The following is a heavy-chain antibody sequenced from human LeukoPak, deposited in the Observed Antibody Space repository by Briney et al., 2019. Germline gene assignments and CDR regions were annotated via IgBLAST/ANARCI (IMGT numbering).Heavy chain of an antibody. J-gene: IGHJ4*02. D-gene: IGHD6-19*01. CDR2: ISGSGGST. Sequence: GGSLRLSCAASGFTFSTYAMSWVRQAPGKGLEWVSGISGSGGSTYYADSVKGRFTISRDNSQNTLYLQMNSLRAEDTAVYYCAKQNRLGQWLAYFDYWGQGTLVTVSS. CDR3: AKQNRLGQWLAYFDY. V-gene: IGHV3-23*01. CDR1: GFTFSTYA.